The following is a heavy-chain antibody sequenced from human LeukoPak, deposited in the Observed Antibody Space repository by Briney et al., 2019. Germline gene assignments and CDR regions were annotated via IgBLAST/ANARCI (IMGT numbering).Heavy chain of an antibody. J-gene: IGHJ4*02. D-gene: IGHD2-2*01. CDR1: GFTFSSYG. CDR3: AKERLGYCSSTSCYCFDY. Sequence: GGSLGLSXAASGFTFSSYGMHWVRQAPGKGLEWVAFIRYDGSNKYYADSVKGRFTISRDNSKNTLYLQMNSLRAEDTAVYYCAKERLGYCSSTSCYCFDYWGREPWSPSPQ. CDR2: IRYDGSNK. V-gene: IGHV3-30*02.